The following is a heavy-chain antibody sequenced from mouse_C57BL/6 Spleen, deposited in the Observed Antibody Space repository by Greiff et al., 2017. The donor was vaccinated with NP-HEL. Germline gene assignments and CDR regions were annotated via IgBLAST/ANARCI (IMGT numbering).Heavy chain of an antibody. J-gene: IGHJ4*01. CDR1: GYTFTSYW. Sequence: QVQLQQPGAELVMPGASVKLSCKASGYTFTSYWMHWVKQRPGQGLEWIGEIDPSDSYTNYNQKFKGKSTLTVDKSSSTAYMQLSSLTSEDSAVYYCARWTAQATSYAMDYWGQGTSVTVSS. CDR2: IDPSDSYT. D-gene: IGHD3-2*02. CDR3: ARWTAQATSYAMDY. V-gene: IGHV1-69*01.